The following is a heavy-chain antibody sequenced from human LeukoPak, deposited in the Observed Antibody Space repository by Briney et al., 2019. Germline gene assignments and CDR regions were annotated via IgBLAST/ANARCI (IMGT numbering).Heavy chain of an antibody. V-gene: IGHV4-39*07. J-gene: IGHJ4*02. CDR3: ASVEESSGSFYFDY. CDR1: CGSISSSSYY. Sequence: LETLSLTCTVSCGSISSSSYYWGWIRQPPGKGLEWIGSIYYSGSTYYNPSLKSRVTISVDTSKNQFSLKLSSVTAADTAVYYCASVEESSGSFYFDYWGQGTLVTVSS. D-gene: IGHD6-19*01. CDR2: IYYSGST.